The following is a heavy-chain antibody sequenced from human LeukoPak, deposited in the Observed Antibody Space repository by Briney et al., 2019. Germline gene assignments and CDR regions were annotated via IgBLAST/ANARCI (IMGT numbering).Heavy chain of an antibody. D-gene: IGHD2-15*01. V-gene: IGHV4-39*07. CDR1: GGSISSSSYY. CDR3: ARVPPEDGPPFDY. J-gene: IGHJ4*02. Sequence: PSETLSLTCTVSGGSISSSSYYWGWIRQPPGKGLEWIGEINHSGSTNYNPSLKSRVTISVDTSKNQFSLKLSSVTAADTAVYYCARVPPEDGPPFDYWGQGTLVTVSS. CDR2: INHSGST.